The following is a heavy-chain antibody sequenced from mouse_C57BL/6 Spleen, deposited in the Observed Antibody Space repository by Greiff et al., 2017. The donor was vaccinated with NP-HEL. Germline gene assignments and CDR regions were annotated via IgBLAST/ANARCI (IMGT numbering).Heavy chain of an antibody. Sequence: QVHVKQSGPGLVQPSQSLSITCTVSGFSLTSYGVHWVRQSPGKGLEWLGVIWSGGSTDYNAAFISRLSISKDNSKSQVFFKMNSLQADDTAIYYCAREALRRGYFDVWGTGTTVTVSS. J-gene: IGHJ1*03. CDR1: GFSLTSYG. CDR2: IWSGGST. CDR3: AREALRRGYFDV. V-gene: IGHV2-2*01. D-gene: IGHD2-12*01.